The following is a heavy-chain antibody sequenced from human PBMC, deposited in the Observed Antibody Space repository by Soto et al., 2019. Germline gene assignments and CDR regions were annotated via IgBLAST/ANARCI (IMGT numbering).Heavy chain of an antibody. CDR2: ISGSGGTT. CDR3: AKDSWAIFGVPAGEYYAMDV. CDR1: GFTFENYA. Sequence: HGGSLRLSCVASGFTFENYAMSWVRQAPGKGLEWVSAISGSGGTTYYSDSVKGRFTISRDNSKNTVYLQMNDLRVEDAAEYFCAKDSWAIFGVPAGEYYAMDVWGQGTTVTVSS. D-gene: IGHD3-3*01. V-gene: IGHV3-23*01. J-gene: IGHJ6*02.